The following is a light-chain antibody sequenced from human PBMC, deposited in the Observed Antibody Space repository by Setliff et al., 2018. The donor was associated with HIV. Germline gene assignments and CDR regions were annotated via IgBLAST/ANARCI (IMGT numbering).Light chain of an antibody. CDR3: SSYTSSGAPSYV. CDR2: EVS. Sequence: QSVLTQPASVSGSPGQSITVSCTDIDPYNSVSWYQQLPGKAPKLILYEVSVRPSGISHRFAGSKSDNTASLTISGLEAEDEGSYYCSSYTSSGAPSYVFGTGTKVTV. V-gene: IGLV2-14*01. J-gene: IGLJ1*01. CDR1: IDPYNS.